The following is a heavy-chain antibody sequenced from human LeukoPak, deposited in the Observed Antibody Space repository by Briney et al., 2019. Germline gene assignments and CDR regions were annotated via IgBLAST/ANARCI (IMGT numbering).Heavy chain of an antibody. CDR3: ARIQDGELLSAYFDY. V-gene: IGHV4-34*01. J-gene: IGHJ4*02. D-gene: IGHD1-26*01. Sequence: PSETLSLTCAVYGGSFSGYYWSWIRQPPGKGLEWIGEINHCGSTNYNPSLKGRVTISVDTSKNQFSLKLSSVTAADTAVYYCARIQDGELLSAYFDYWGQGTLVTVSS. CDR2: INHCGST. CDR1: GGSFSGYY.